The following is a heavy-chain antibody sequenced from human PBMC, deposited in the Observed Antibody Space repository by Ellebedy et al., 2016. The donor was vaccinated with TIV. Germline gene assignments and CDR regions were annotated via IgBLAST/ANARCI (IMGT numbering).Heavy chain of an antibody. J-gene: IGHJ4*02. Sequence: SETLSLTXAVSGAPSANYFWSWIRQPPGKGLEWIGEVTHTGGTNYNPSLESRVTMSLDTSENQFSLKLNSVNVADTAVYYCARGCPAAWELAGAWGQGTLVTVSA. CDR3: ARGCPAAWELAGA. CDR2: VTHTGGT. CDR1: GAPSANYF. D-gene: IGHD6-19*01. V-gene: IGHV4-34*01.